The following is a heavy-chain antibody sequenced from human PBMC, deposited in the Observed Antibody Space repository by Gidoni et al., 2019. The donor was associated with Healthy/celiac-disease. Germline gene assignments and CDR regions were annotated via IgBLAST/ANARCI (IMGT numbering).Heavy chain of an antibody. Sequence: QVQLVQSGAEVKKPGASVKGSCKASCYTFTSYGISWVRQAPGQGLEWMGWISAYNGNTNYEQKIQGRVTMITDTSTSTAYMELRSLRSDDKAVYYCAREQECGSYCEGVAFDIWGQGTMVTVSS. CDR3: AREQECGSYCEGVAFDI. D-gene: IGHD1-26*01. J-gene: IGHJ3*02. CDR1: CYTFTSYG. CDR2: ISAYNGNT. V-gene: IGHV1-18*01.